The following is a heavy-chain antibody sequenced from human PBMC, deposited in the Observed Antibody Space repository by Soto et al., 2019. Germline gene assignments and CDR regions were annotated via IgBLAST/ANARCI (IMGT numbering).Heavy chain of an antibody. CDR1: GGSISSSSYY. CDR3: AKSEYIVATIL. V-gene: IGHV4-39*01. Sequence: SETLSLTCTVSGGSISSSSYYWGWIRQPPGKGLEWIGSIYYSGSTYYNPSLKSRVTISVDTSKNQFSLKLSSVTAADTAVYYCAKSEYIVATILWGQGTLVTV. CDR2: IYYSGST. D-gene: IGHD5-12*01. J-gene: IGHJ4*02.